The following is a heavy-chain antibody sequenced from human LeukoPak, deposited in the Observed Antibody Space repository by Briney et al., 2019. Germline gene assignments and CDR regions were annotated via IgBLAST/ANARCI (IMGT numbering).Heavy chain of an antibody. V-gene: IGHV5-51*01. CDR2: VYPGDSDT. J-gene: IGHJ4*02. CDR1: GYTFTSYW. CDR3: ARQSTRNFDY. Sequence: GESLKISCKASGYTFTSYWIAWVRQVPGKGLEWMGIVYPGDSDTKYSPSFQGQITVSADKSISTAYLQWSSLKASDTAMYYCARQSTRNFDYWGQGTLVTVSS.